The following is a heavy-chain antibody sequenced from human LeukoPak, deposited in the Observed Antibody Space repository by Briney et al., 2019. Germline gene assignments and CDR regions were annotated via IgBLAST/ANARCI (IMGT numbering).Heavy chain of an antibody. V-gene: IGHV3-33*01. Sequence: GGSLRLSCAASGFTFSSYGMHWVRQAPGKGLEWVAVIWYDGSNKYYADSVKGRFTISRENAKNSLYLQMNSLRAGDTAVYYCAVAVAGTYDYWGQGTLVTVSS. CDR3: AVAVAGTYDY. CDR1: GFTFSSYG. D-gene: IGHD6-19*01. J-gene: IGHJ4*02. CDR2: IWYDGSNK.